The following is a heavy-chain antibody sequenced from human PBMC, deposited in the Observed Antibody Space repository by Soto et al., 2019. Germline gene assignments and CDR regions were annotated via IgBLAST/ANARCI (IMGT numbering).Heavy chain of an antibody. CDR1: GGSISSGGYY. V-gene: IGHV4-31*03. Sequence: QVQLQESGPGLVKPSQTLSLTCTVSGGSISSGGYYWSWIRQHPGKGLEWIGYIYYSGRTYYNPSLKSRVTISVDTSKTQFSLKLSSVTAADTAVYYWARAGYCGGDCPTPIDYWGQGTLVTVSS. D-gene: IGHD2-21*02. J-gene: IGHJ4*02. CDR2: IYYSGRT. CDR3: ARAGYCGGDCPTPIDY.